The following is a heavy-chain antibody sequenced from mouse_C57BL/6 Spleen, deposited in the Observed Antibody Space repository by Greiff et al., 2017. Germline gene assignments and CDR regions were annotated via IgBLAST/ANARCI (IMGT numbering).Heavy chain of an antibody. J-gene: IGHJ1*03. Sequence: EVKLVESGGDLVKPGGSLKLSCAASGFTFSSYGMSWVRQTPDKRLEWVATISSGGSYTYYPDSVKGRFTISRDNATNTLYLQMSRLKSEDTAMYYCARLRELHWYFDVWGTGTTVTVSS. V-gene: IGHV5-6*01. CDR1: GFTFSSYG. CDR3: ARLRELHWYFDV. CDR2: ISSGGSYT.